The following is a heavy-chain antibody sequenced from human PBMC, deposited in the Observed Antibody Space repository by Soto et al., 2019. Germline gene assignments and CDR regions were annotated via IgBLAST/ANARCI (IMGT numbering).Heavy chain of an antibody. CDR1: GYTLTELS. Sequence: ASVKVSCKVSGYTLTELSMHWVRQAPGKGLEWIGGFDPEDGETIYAQKFQGRVTMTEDTSTDTAYMELSSLRSEDTAVYYCATADPPPTGIVGAVTARWGQGTLVTVSS. CDR2: FDPEDGET. D-gene: IGHD1-26*01. CDR3: ATADPPPTGIVGAVTAR. J-gene: IGHJ4*02. V-gene: IGHV1-24*01.